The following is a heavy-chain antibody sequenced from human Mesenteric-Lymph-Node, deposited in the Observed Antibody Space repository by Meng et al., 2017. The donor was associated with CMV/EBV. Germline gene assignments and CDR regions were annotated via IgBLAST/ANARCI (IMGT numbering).Heavy chain of an antibody. J-gene: IGHJ4*02. CDR2: IYSGVNST. D-gene: IGHD2-2*01. CDR3: ARTLVVPAAIRY. CDR1: GFTFSNYA. Sequence: GGSLRLSCAASGFTFSNYAMNWVRQAPGKGPEWVSAIYSGVNSTYYADSVKGRFSVSRDNSKNTLYLQMNSLRAEDTAVYYCARTLVVPAAIRYWGQGTLVTVSS. V-gene: IGHV3-23*03.